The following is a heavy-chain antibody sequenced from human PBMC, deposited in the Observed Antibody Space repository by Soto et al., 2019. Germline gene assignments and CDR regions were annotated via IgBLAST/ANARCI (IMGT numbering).Heavy chain of an antibody. V-gene: IGHV1-69*12. CDR2: IIPIFGTA. J-gene: IGHJ6*02. CDR1: GGTFSSYA. CDR3: AGHHPTLYFSGMDV. Sequence: QVQLVQSGAEVTKPGSSVKVSCKASGGTFSSYAISWVRQAPGQGLEWMGGIIPIFGTANYAQKFQGRVTITADESTSTAYMELSSLRSEDTAVYYCAGHHPTLYFSGMDVWGQGTTVTVSS.